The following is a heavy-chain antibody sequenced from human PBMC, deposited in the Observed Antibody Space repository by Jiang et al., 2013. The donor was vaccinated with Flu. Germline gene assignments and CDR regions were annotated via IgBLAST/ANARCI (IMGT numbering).Heavy chain of an antibody. CDR1: GFTFSSYD. V-gene: IGHV3-13*01. CDR2: IGTAGDT. D-gene: IGHD1-26*01. J-gene: IGHJ6*02. Sequence: SCAASGFTFSSYDMHWVRQATGKGLEWVSAIGTAGDTYYPGSVKGRFTISRENAKNSLYLQMNSLRAGDTAVYYCARAARGVGATDYYYGMDVWGQGTTVTVSS. CDR3: ARAARGVGATDYYYGMDV.